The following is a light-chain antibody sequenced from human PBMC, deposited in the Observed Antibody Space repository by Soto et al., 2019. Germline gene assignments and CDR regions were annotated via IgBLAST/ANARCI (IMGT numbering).Light chain of an antibody. CDR3: CSYAGSYIQ. V-gene: IGLV2-11*01. Sequence: QSALTQPRSVSGSPGQSVTISCTGTSSDVGGYNYVSWYQQHPGKAPKLMIYDVSKRPSGVPDRFSGFKSGNTASLTISGLQAEDEADYYCCSYAGSYIQFGGGTKLTVL. CDR1: SSDVGGYNY. CDR2: DVS. J-gene: IGLJ2*01.